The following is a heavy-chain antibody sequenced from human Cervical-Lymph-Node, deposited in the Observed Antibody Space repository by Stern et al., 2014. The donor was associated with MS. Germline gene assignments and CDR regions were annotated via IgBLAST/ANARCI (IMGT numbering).Heavy chain of an antibody. CDR1: GFTFSTYA. CDR3: ARGGRGVGLEY. CDR2: VSYDGAQR. V-gene: IGHV3-30-3*01. Sequence: VQLVESGGGVVPPGSSLSLSCIASGFTFSTYAMHWVRQAPRQGPEWVAFVSYDGAQRNSTDSVKARFTISRDNSKNTLYLHMNSLRDEDTAVYFCARGGRGVGLEYWGQGALVTVSS. J-gene: IGHJ4*02. D-gene: IGHD3-10*01.